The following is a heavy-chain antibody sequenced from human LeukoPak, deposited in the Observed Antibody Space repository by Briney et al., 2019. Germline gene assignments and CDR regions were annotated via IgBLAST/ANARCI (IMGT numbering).Heavy chain of an antibody. Sequence: GGSLRLSCAASGFTFRRHGFHWVRQAPGKGLEWVTCIWYDGSKKYYADSVKGRLTISRDNSKNTLYLQMNGLRAEDTAVYYCARDSNPGVQGAFDIWGQGTMVTVSS. CDR3: ARDSNPGVQGAFDI. D-gene: IGHD1-1*01. J-gene: IGHJ3*02. V-gene: IGHV3-33*01. CDR2: IWYDGSKK. CDR1: GFTFRRHG.